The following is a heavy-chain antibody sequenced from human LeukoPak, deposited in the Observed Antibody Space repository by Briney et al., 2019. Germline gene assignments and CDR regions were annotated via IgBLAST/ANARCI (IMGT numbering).Heavy chain of an antibody. Sequence: GGSLRLSCVASGFTFSNYGMHWVRQAPGKGLEWVAVIWYDGSNKFYADSVKGRFTISRDNSKNTPYLQMSSLRAEDTAVYYCARSLAGYTLVSPDYWGQGTLVTVSS. CDR3: ARSLAGYTLVSPDY. J-gene: IGHJ4*02. V-gene: IGHV3-33*01. D-gene: IGHD5-18*01. CDR1: GFTFSNYG. CDR2: IWYDGSNK.